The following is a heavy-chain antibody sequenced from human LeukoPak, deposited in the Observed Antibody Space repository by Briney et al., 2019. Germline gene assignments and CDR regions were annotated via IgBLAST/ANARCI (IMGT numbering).Heavy chain of an antibody. CDR1: GFTFSSRA. CDR3: CSRYSSGRGFDS. V-gene: IGHV3-23*01. J-gene: IGHJ4*02. D-gene: IGHD2-8*02. CDR2: ISAGGFTT. Sequence: SGGSLRFSCTASGFTFSSRAMSWVRQAPGKGLEWVSTISAGGFTTYDADSVKGRFTISRDNSKKTLYLQMNSLRAEDTAVYYCCSRYSSGRGFDSWGQGALVTVSS.